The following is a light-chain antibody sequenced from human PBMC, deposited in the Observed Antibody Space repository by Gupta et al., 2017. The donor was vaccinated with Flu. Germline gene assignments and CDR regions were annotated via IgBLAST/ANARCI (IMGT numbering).Light chain of an antibody. J-gene: IGLJ3*02. CDR3: ETWDDSLNGHWV. Sequence: SVVAQPPSASGPPGQRVTISCSGSSSNIGSNTVNWYQQLPGSAPKLLIYSNNQRPSGGPDRFSGSKSGTSAALAISGLQAEDEADYYCETWDDSLNGHWVFGGGTKLTVL. V-gene: IGLV1-44*01. CDR1: SSNIGSNT. CDR2: SNN.